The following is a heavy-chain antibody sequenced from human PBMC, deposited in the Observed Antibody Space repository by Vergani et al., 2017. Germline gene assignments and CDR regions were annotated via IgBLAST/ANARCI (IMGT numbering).Heavy chain of an antibody. V-gene: IGHV4-34*01. Sequence: QVQLQQWGGGLLKPSETLSLTCVVNGGSFTSYHWTWIRQSPGEELEWVGDIDHTGRPDYNPSLKSRLTMSVDKSRNQFSLTLSSVTAADTAIYFCARVNTETNGHRYYYYYMDVWGQGTAVTVS. D-gene: IGHD4-11*01. CDR1: GGSFTSYH. J-gene: IGHJ6*03. CDR3: ARVNTETNGHRYYYYYMDV. CDR2: IDHTGRP.